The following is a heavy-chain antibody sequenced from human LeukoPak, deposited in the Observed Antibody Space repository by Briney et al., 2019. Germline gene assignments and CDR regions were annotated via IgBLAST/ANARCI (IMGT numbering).Heavy chain of an antibody. CDR3: ATDILTGRGHYYYYMDV. CDR1: GFTFSSYA. V-gene: IGHV3-23*01. D-gene: IGHD3-9*01. CDR2: ISGSGGST. Sequence: GGSLRLSCAASGFTFSSYAMSWVRQAPGKGLEWVSAISGSGGSTYYADSVKGRFTISRDNSKNTLYLQMNSLRAEDTAVYYCATDILTGRGHYYYYMDVWGKGTTVTVSS. J-gene: IGHJ6*03.